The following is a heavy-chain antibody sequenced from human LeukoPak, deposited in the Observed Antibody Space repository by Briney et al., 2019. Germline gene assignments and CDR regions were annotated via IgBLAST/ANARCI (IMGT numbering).Heavy chain of an antibody. Sequence: SETLSLTCTVSGGSISSYYWSWIRQPPGKGLEWIGYIHYSGSTHYNPSLKSRVTISVDTSKNQVSLKLISVTAADTAVYYCARTPRGEFSDYWGQGTLVTVSS. CDR2: IHYSGST. V-gene: IGHV4-59*01. D-gene: IGHD3-16*01. CDR3: ARTPRGEFSDY. CDR1: GGSISSYY. J-gene: IGHJ4*02.